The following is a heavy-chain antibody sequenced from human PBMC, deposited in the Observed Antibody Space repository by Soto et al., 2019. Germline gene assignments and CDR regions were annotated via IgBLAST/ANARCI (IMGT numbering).Heavy chain of an antibody. J-gene: IGHJ4*02. D-gene: IGHD2-21*01. CDR1: GGSISTNW. CDR3: ARHISVPRTRGFDY. CDR2: IYHSGTT. Sequence: QVQLQESGPGLVKPSGTLSLTCAVSGGSISTNWWSRVRQPPGKGLEWIGEIYHSGTTNYNPSLRSRVTISIDKSKNHLSLDLTSVTAADTAVYYCARHISVPRTRGFDYWGQGTLVTVSS. V-gene: IGHV4-4*02.